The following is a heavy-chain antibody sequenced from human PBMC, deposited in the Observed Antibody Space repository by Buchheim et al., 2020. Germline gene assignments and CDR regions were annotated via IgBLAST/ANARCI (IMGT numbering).Heavy chain of an antibody. Sequence: QVQLQGSGPGLVKPSQTLSLTCTVSGGSISSGDYYWSWIRQPPGKGLEWIGYIYYSGSTYYNPSLKSRVTISVDTSKNQFSLKLSSVTAADTAVYYCARDWVATVSDYYYYGMDVWGQGTT. CDR2: IYYSGST. CDR1: GGSISSGDYY. V-gene: IGHV4-30-4*01. D-gene: IGHD4-17*01. J-gene: IGHJ6*02. CDR3: ARDWVATVSDYYYYGMDV.